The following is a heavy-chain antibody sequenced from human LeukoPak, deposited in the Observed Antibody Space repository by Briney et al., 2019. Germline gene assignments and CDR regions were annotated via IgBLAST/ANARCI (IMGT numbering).Heavy chain of an antibody. D-gene: IGHD3-22*01. Sequence: SQTLSLTCTVSGGSISSGDYYWSWIRQPPGKGLEWIGYIYYSGSTYYNPSLKSRVTISVDTSKNQFSLKLSSVTAADTAVYYCARLVGYYDSSGYYPGWFDPWGQGTLVTVSS. V-gene: IGHV4-30-4*01. CDR1: GGSISSGDYY. CDR2: IYYSGST. CDR3: ARLVGYYDSSGYYPGWFDP. J-gene: IGHJ5*02.